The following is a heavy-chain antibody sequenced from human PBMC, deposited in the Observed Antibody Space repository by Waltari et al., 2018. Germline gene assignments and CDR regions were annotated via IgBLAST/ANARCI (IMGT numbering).Heavy chain of an antibody. V-gene: IGHV1-69*01. J-gene: IGHJ5*02. CDR3: ARPRGYGDYENWFDP. CDR2: IIPIFGTA. CDR1: GGTFSSYA. Sequence: QVQLVQSGAEVKKPGSSVKVSCKASGGTFSSYAISWVRTAPGQGLEWMGGIIPIFGTANYAQTCQGRVTITADDSTSTAYMELSSLRAEDTAVYYCARPRGYGDYENWFDPWGQGTLVTVSS. D-gene: IGHD4-17*01.